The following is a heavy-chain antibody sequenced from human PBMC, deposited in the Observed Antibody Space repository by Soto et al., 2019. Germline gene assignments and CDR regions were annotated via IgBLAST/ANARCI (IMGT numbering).Heavy chain of an antibody. CDR1: GGSISSSSYY. Sequence: ASETLSLTCTVSGGSISSSSYYWGWIRQPPGKGLEWIGSIYYSGSTYYNPSLKSRVTISVDTSKNQFSLKLSSVTAADTAVYYCARDPYYDFWSGYPYNWFDPWGQGTLVTVSS. CDR3: ARDPYYDFWSGYPYNWFDP. J-gene: IGHJ5*02. D-gene: IGHD3-3*01. V-gene: IGHV4-39*01. CDR2: IYYSGST.